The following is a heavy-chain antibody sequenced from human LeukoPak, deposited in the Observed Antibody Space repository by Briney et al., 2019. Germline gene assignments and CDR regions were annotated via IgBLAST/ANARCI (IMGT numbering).Heavy chain of an antibody. CDR2: LYTSGST. D-gene: IGHD3-22*01. CDR3: ASDYFDRTGYYGFIY. CDR1: GGSISSYY. V-gene: IGHV4-4*07. Sequence: SEALSLTCTVSGGSISSYYWSWIRQPAGKGLEWIGRLYTSGSTNYNPSLKSRVSMSVDTSKKQFSLRLSSVTAADTAIYYCASDYFDRTGYYGFIYWGQGSLVTISS. J-gene: IGHJ4*02.